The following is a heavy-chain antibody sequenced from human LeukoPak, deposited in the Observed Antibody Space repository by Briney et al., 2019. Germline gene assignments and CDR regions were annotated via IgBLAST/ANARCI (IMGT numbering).Heavy chain of an antibody. CDR1: GASISSGGYY. Sequence: SQTLSLTCTVSGASISSGGYYWSWIRQHPGKGLEWTGYISYSGSPYYNPSLKSRVTISVDTSRNQFSLKLSSVTAADTAVYYCARGPHCCSTSCYSEYFHHWGQGTLVTVSS. CDR3: ARGPHCCSTSCYSEYFHH. CDR2: ISYSGSP. V-gene: IGHV4-31*03. J-gene: IGHJ1*01. D-gene: IGHD2-2*01.